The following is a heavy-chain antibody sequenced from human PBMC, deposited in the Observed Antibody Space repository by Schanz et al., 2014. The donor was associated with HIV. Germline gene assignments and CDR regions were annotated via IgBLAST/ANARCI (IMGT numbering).Heavy chain of an antibody. V-gene: IGHV1-69*06. CDR1: GGTFMTYA. Sequence: QVQLVQSGAEVTKPGSSVKVSCKASGGTFMTYAISWVRQAPGQGLEWMGGIIPMFGTTNYAQKFQGRVTITADKSTTTSYMELSSLRSEDTAVYYCARDGSKTIDYWGQGTLVTV. CDR3: ARDGSKTIDY. CDR2: IIPMFGTT. J-gene: IGHJ4*02. D-gene: IGHD4-4*01.